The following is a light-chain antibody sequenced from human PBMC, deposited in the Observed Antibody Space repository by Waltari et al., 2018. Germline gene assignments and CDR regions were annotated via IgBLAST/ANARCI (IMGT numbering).Light chain of an antibody. Sequence: EIVLTQSPGTLSLSPGARATLSCRASQRVSSSYVAWYQQKPGQAPRLLIYRASSRATGIPDRFSGSGSGTDFTLSISRLEPEDFAVYYCQHFGYTFGQGTKLEIK. CDR2: RAS. CDR3: QHFGYT. J-gene: IGKJ2*01. V-gene: IGKV3-20*01. CDR1: QRVSSSY.